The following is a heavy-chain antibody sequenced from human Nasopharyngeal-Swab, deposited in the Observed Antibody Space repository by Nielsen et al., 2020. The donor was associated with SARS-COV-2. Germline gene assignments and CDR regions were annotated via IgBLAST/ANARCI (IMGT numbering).Heavy chain of an antibody. J-gene: IGHJ6*02. D-gene: IGHD4-17*01. CDR2: INSDGSST. Sequence: GESLKISCAASGFTFSSYWMHWVRQAPGKGLVWVSRINSDGSSTSYADSVKGRFTISRDNAKNSLYLQMNSLRAEDTAVYYCASAPTVPTDDYYYGMDVWGQGTTVTVSS. CDR1: GFTFSSYW. V-gene: IGHV3-74*01. CDR3: ASAPTVPTDDYYYGMDV.